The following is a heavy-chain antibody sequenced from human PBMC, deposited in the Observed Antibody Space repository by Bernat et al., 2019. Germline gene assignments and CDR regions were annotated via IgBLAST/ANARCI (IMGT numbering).Heavy chain of an antibody. CDR1: GFTFSSYW. CDR2: INSDGSST. J-gene: IGHJ5*02. Sequence: EVQLVESGGGLVQPGGSLRLSCAASGFTFSSYWMHWVRQAPGKGLVCVSRINSDGSSTSYADSVKGRFTISRDNAKNTLYLQMNSLRAEDTAVYYCARDRVDTAMVPPLNWFDPWGQGTLVTVSS. V-gene: IGHV3-74*01. CDR3: ARDRVDTAMVPPLNWFDP. D-gene: IGHD5-18*01.